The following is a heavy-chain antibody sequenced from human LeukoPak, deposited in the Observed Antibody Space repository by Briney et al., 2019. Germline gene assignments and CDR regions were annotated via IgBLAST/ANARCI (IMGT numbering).Heavy chain of an antibody. J-gene: IGHJ5*02. CDR2: INPNSGGT. CDR3: ATQATSGWQFS. Sequence: GASVKVSCKAPGYTFTGYYMHWVRQAPGQGPEWMGWINPNSGGTNYAQKFQGRVTMTRDTSLSTVYMELSWLRSDDTAVYYCATQATSGWQFSWGQGTLVTVSS. CDR1: GYTFTGYY. V-gene: IGHV1-2*02. D-gene: IGHD6-19*01.